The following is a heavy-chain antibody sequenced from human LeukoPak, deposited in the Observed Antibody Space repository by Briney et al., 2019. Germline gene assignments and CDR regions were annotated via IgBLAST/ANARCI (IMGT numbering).Heavy chain of an antibody. J-gene: IGHJ3*02. CDR1: GFTFSIYA. V-gene: IGHV3-23*01. CDR3: AKDHYYDSSGYAFDI. CDR2: ISGSGGST. Sequence: GSLRLSFAASGFTFSIYAMSWVRQAPGKGLEWISGISGSGGSTNYADSVKGRLTISRDNSKNTLYLQMNSLRAEDTAVYYCAKDHYYDSSGYAFDIWGQGTMVTVSS. D-gene: IGHD3-22*01.